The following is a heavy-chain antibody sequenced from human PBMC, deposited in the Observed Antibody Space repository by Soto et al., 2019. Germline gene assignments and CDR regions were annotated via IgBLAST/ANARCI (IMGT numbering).Heavy chain of an antibody. CDR3: ARVVGATTIWFDP. Sequence: ASVKVSCKASGYTFTGYYMHWVRQAPGQGLEWMGWINPNSGGTNYAQKFQGRVTMTRDTSISTAYMELSRLRSDDTAVYYCARVVGATTIWFDPWGQGTLVTVS. CDR2: INPNSGGT. V-gene: IGHV1-2*02. CDR1: GYTFTGYY. D-gene: IGHD1-26*01. J-gene: IGHJ5*02.